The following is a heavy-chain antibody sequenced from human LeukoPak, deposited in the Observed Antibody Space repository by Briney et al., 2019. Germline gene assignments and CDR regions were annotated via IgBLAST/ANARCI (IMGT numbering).Heavy chain of an antibody. Sequence: GGSLRLSCAASGFTFSSYAMSWVRQAPGKGLEWVSAISGSGGSTYYADSVKGRFTISRDNSKNTPYLQMNSLRAEDTAVYYCAKVRSVVPAAINDYWGQGTLVTVSS. CDR1: GFTFSSYA. D-gene: IGHD2-2*01. CDR3: AKVRSVVPAAINDY. V-gene: IGHV3-23*01. J-gene: IGHJ4*02. CDR2: ISGSGGST.